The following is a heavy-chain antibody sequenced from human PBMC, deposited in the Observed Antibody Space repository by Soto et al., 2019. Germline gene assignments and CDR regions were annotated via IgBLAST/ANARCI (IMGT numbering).Heavy chain of an antibody. CDR1: GGSISSGGYY. CDR3: ARGSAYYEILTGYYTRYYFDY. Sequence: QVQLQESGPGLVKPSQTLSLTCTVSGGSISSGGYYWSWIRQHPGKGLEWIGYIYYSGSTYYNPSLKSRVTISVDTSKNQFSLKLSSVTAADTAVYYCARGSAYYEILTGYYTRYYFDYWGQGTLVTVSS. J-gene: IGHJ4*02. D-gene: IGHD3-9*01. V-gene: IGHV4-31*03. CDR2: IYYSGST.